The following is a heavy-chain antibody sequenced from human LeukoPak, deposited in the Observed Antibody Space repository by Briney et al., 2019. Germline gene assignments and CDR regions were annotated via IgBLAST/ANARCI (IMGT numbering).Heavy chain of an antibody. CDR3: ARGDGYSSRWYEN. D-gene: IGHD6-13*01. J-gene: IGHJ4*02. CDR1: GGSIRSYY. Sequence: PSETLSLTCIVSGGSIRSYYRSWIRQPAGKGLEWIGCIYTSGSTNYNPSLKSRVTMSVDTSKNQFSLKLSSVTAADTAVYYCARGDGYSSRWYENWGQGTLVTVSS. CDR2: IYTSGST. V-gene: IGHV4-4*07.